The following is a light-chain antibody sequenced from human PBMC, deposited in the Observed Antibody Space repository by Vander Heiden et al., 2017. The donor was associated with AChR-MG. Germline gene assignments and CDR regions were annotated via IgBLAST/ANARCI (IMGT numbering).Light chain of an antibody. J-gene: IGLJ1*01. CDR2: GKN. CDR1: SLRSYY. V-gene: IGLV3-19*01. CDR3: NSRDSSGNYV. Sequence: SSELTQDPAVSVALVQTVRITCQGDSLRSYYASWYQQKPGQAPVLVIYGKNNRPAGIPDRFSGSRSGNTASLTITGAQEEDEADYYCNSRDSSGNYVFGTGTKVTVL.